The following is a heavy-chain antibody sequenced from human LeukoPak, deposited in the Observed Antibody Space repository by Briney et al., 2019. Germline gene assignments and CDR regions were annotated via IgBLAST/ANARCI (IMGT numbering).Heavy chain of an antibody. CDR2: ISGSGGST. D-gene: IGHD3-10*01. CDR1: GFTFSSYG. Sequence: GGSLRLSCAASGFTFSSYGMSWVPQAPGKGLEWVSAISGSGGSTYYADSAKGRFTISRDNSKNTLYLQMNSLRAEDTDVYYCATGSYVVDYWGQGTLVTVSS. CDR3: ATGSYVVDY. J-gene: IGHJ4*02. V-gene: IGHV3-23*01.